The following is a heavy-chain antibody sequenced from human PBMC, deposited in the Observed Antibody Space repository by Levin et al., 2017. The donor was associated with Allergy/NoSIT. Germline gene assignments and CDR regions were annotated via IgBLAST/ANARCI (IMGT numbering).Heavy chain of an antibody. CDR1: GGSISSSSWS. D-gene: IGHD2-2*01. Sequence: SETLSLTCTVSGGSISSSSWSWGWIRQPPGTGLEWIGNIYSTGRANYNPSLKSRLTISVDTSKNQFSLNLSSVTAADTAVYYCAVVPTAWFYFQYWGQGTLVTVSS. V-gene: IGHV4-39*01. CDR3: AVVPTAWFYFQY. J-gene: IGHJ4*02. CDR2: IYSTGRA.